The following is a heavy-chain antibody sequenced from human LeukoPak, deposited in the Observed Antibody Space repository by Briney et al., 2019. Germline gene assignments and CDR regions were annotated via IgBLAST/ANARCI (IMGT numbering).Heavy chain of an antibody. CDR3: VRVGSDSGSYYDY. D-gene: IGHD1-26*01. V-gene: IGHV3-74*01. CDR2: INSDGSST. J-gene: IGHJ4*02. Sequence: GGSLRLSCAASGFTFSRYWMQWVRQAPGKGLVWVSRINSDGSSTSYADSVKGRFTTSRDNAKNTLYLQMNSLRAEDAAVYYCVRVGSDSGSYYDYWGQGTLVTVSS. CDR1: GFTFSRYW.